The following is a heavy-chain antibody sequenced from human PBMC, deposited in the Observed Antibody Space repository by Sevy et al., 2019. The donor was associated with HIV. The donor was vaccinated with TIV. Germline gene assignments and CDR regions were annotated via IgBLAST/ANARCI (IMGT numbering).Heavy chain of an antibody. CDR1: GYTLTELS. J-gene: IGHJ4*02. Sequence: GASVKVSCKVSGYTLTELSMHWVRQAPGKGLEWMGGFDPEDGETIYAQKFQGRVTMTEDTSTDTAYMELSSLRSEDTAVYYCAIDHPPYCSSTSCYDYWGQGTLVTVSS. CDR3: AIDHPPYCSSTSCYDY. D-gene: IGHD2-2*01. V-gene: IGHV1-24*01. CDR2: FDPEDGET.